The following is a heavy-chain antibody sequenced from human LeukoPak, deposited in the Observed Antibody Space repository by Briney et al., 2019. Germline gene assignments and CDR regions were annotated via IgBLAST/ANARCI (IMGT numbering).Heavy chain of an antibody. D-gene: IGHD5-12*01. J-gene: IGHJ4*02. V-gene: IGHV6-1*01. CDR1: GDSVSSNRAA. CDR2: TYYRSKWYD. Sequence: SETLSLTCAISGDSVSSNRAAWNWIRQSPSRGLEWRGRTYYRSKWYDEYALSVKSRITIIPDTSKTHFSLQLNSVTPGDTAVYFCAREGAYSGTYYLDYWGQGTLVTVSS. CDR3: AREGAYSGTYYLDY.